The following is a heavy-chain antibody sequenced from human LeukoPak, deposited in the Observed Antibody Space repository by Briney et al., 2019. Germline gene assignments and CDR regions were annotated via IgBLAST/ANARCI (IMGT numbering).Heavy chain of an antibody. V-gene: IGHV3-20*04. CDR3: ARLYDGGFDY. Sequence: PGGTLRLSCAASGFTFSSYGMNWVRQAPGKGLEWVSGINWNGGSTGYADSVKGRFTISRDNAKNSLYLQMNSLRAEDTALYYCARLYDGGFDYWGQGTLVTVSS. CDR1: GFTFSSYG. CDR2: INWNGGST. J-gene: IGHJ4*02. D-gene: IGHD3-16*01.